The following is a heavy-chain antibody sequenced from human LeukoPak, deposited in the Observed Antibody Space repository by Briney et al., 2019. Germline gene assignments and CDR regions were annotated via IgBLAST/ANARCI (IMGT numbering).Heavy chain of an antibody. J-gene: IGHJ4*02. CDR3: ARGDYFDL. CDR1: GGSISSGDYY. V-gene: IGHV4-31*03. CDR2: IYYGGTT. Sequence: SQTLSLTCTVSGGSISSGDYYWNWIRQHPGKGLEWIGYIYYGGTTYYNPSLRSRVIISVDTSKNQFSLKLSSVTAADTAVYYCARGDYFDLWGQGTLVTVSS.